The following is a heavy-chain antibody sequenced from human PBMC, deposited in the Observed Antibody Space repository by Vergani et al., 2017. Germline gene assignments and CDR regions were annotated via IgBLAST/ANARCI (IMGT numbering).Heavy chain of an antibody. CDR2: LNKNNYYI. CDR1: GFSLSTYT. CDR3: ARDGEKVGYRRHNYLDF. D-gene: IGHD6-25*01. V-gene: IGHV3-21*06. Sequence: EVQLVESGGGLVNPGGCLTLSCVASGFSLSTYTFNWVRQAPGGGLEWVSSLNKNNYYIYYADSVKDRFTISRDNAKSTLYLHMSSLRAEDTAIYYCARDGEKVGYRRHNYLDFWGQGTLVTVSS. J-gene: IGHJ4*02.